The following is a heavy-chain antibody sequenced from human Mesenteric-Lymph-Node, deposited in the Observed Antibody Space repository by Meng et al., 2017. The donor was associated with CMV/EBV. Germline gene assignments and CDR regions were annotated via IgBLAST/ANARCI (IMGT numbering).Heavy chain of an antibody. V-gene: IGHV1-8*01. CDR1: GYTFTSYD. Sequence: ASVKVSCKASGYTFTSYDNNWVRQATGQGLEWMGWMNPNSGNTGYAQKFQGRVTMARNTSISTAYMELSSLRSEDTAVYYCARGQYGSGSSGFDPWGQGILVTVSS. D-gene: IGHD3-10*01. CDR3: ARGQYGSGSSGFDP. J-gene: IGHJ5*02. CDR2: MNPNSGNT.